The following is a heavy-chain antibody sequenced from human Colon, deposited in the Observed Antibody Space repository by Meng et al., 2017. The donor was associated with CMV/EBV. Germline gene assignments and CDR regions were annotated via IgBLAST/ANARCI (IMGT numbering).Heavy chain of an antibody. CDR1: GFTFSSYV. V-gene: IGHV3-74*01. J-gene: IGHJ4*01. Sequence: GESLKISCAASGFTFSSYVMHWVRQAPGKGLVWVSRISHDGTVTTYADSVKGRFTISRDDSKNTLYLQMNNLRGEDTAVYYCARGLDFGTFFFYWGRGTLVTVSS. CDR2: ISHDGTVT. CDR3: ARGLDFGTFFFY. D-gene: IGHD4-17*01.